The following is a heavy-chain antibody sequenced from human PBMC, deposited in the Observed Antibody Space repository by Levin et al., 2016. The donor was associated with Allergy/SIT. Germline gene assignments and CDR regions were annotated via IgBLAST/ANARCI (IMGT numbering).Heavy chain of an antibody. CDR3: AKPWQAWVDSIAFNS. V-gene: IGHV3-23*01. CDR1: GFPFTTYS. Sequence: GESLKISCEASGFPFTTYSMTWVRQTPGKGLEWVSTINHSGGRTHYADSVKGRFTVSRDNSKNTLWLLMNSLRADDTAMYYCAKPWQAWVDSIAFNSWGQGSLVIVSS. J-gene: IGHJ5*02. CDR2: INHSGGRT. D-gene: IGHD2-21*01.